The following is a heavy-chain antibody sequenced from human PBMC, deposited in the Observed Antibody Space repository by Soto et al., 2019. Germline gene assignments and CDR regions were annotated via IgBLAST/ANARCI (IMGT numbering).Heavy chain of an antibody. D-gene: IGHD3-3*01. Sequence: APVKVYWKVSVYGLTELFMRWGRHAHGKGLEWMGGFDPEDGDTIYAQKLQGRVTMTADTSTSTAYMELRSLRSDDTAVYYCARTGEDYDFWSGYYDAFDIWGQGTMVTVSS. V-gene: IGHV1-24*01. CDR1: VYGLTELF. CDR2: FDPEDGDT. CDR3: ARTGEDYDFWSGYYDAFDI. J-gene: IGHJ3*02.